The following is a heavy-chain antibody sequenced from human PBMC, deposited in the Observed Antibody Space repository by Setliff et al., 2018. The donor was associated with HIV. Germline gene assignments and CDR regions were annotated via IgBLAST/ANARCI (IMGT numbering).Heavy chain of an antibody. Sequence: PGPSVKVSCKASGYTFSDYYMHWVRQAPGQGLEWMGWINPNSGGTNYAQKFQGRVNMTRDTSISTTYMELSRLRSDDTAVYYCARDPGYKSTWYGVFDIWGQGTMVT. CDR3: ARDPGYKSTWYGVFDI. V-gene: IGHV1-2*02. D-gene: IGHD6-13*01. J-gene: IGHJ3*02. CDR2: INPNSGGT. CDR1: GYTFSDYY.